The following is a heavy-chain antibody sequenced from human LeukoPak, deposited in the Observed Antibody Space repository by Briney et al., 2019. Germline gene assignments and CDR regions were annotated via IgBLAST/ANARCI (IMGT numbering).Heavy chain of an antibody. CDR1: GGSFIGYY. Sequence: PSETLSLTCAVYGGSFIGYYWSWIRQPPGKGLEWIGEINHSGSTNYNPSLQSRVTISVDTSKNQFSLKLSSVTAADTAVYYCARAHFDAFDIWGQGTMVTVSS. J-gene: IGHJ3*02. V-gene: IGHV4-34*01. CDR3: ARAHFDAFDI. CDR2: INHSGST.